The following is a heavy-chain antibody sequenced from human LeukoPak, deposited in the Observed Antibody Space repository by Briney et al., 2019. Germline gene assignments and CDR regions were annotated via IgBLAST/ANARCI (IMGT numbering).Heavy chain of an antibody. Sequence: GGSLRLSCAASGFTVRSHYMSWVRQAPGKGLEWVSVIYSGGSTYYADSVKGRFTISRDNAKNSLYLQMNSLRAEDTAVYYCARAKRYSYVDYWGQGTLVTVSS. V-gene: IGHV3-53*01. CDR3: ARAKRYSYVDY. CDR1: GFTVRSHY. D-gene: IGHD5-18*01. J-gene: IGHJ4*02. CDR2: IYSGGST.